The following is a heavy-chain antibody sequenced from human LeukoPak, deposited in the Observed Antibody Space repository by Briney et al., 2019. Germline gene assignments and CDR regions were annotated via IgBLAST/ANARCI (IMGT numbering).Heavy chain of an antibody. CDR1: GFTFSTYG. Sequence: GGSLRLSCAASGFTFSTYGMSWVRQAPGEGLEWVAAITDSAGRTNHADSVKGRFTISRDNSKNTLFLQMNSLRAEDTAVYSCAKGPSGSRPYYFLYWGQGTLVPVSS. CDR2: ITDSAGRT. CDR3: AKGPSGSRPYYFLY. D-gene: IGHD2/OR15-2a*01. V-gene: IGHV3-23*01. J-gene: IGHJ4*02.